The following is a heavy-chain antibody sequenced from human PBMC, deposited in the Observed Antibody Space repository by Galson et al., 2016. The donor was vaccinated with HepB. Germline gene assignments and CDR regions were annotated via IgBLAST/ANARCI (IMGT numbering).Heavy chain of an antibody. CDR3: TPTWLGVETSS. CDR1: GFTFSNSA. CDR2: IRSNTYGGTT. D-gene: IGHD1-26*01. V-gene: IGHV3-49*03. J-gene: IGHJ4*02. Sequence: SLRLSCAASGFTFSNSAMSWFRQAPGKGLEWVGFIRSNTYGGTTEYAASVKGRFTISRDDSNSIAYLQMNSLKTEDTAVYYCTPTWLGVETSSWGQGTLVTVSS.